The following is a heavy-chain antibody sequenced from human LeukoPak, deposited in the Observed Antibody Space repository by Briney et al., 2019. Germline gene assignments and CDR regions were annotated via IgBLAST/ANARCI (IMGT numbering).Heavy chain of an antibody. V-gene: IGHV1-2*02. CDR1: GYSFTGYY. Sequence: ASVKVSCTASGYSFTGYYLYWVRQAPGQGLEWMGWINPNSGGTSYAQKFQGRVTMIRDTSVSTAYMELSRLRSGDTAVYYCARSMTTVTTLDYWGQGTLVTVSS. D-gene: IGHD4-17*01. J-gene: IGHJ4*02. CDR2: INPNSGGT. CDR3: ARSMTTVTTLDY.